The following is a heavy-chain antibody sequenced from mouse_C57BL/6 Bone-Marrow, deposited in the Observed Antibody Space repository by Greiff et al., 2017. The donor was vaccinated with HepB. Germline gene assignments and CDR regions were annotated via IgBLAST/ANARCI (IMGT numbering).Heavy chain of an antibody. CDR3: ASIYGSSYVDWFAY. V-gene: IGHV1-19*01. D-gene: IGHD1-1*01. CDR1: GYTFTDYY. CDR2: INPYNGGT. Sequence: VQLQQSGPVLVKPGASVKMSCKASGYTFTDYYMNWVKQSHGKSLEWIGVINPYNGGTSYNQKFKGKATLTVDKSSSTAYMELNSLTSEDSAVYYGASIYGSSYVDWFAYWGQGTLVTVSA. J-gene: IGHJ3*01.